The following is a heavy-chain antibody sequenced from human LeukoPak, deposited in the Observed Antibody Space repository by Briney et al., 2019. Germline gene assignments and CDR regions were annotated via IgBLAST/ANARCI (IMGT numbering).Heavy chain of an antibody. CDR3: ANARDSAGTPYFDY. Sequence: PGGSLRLSCAASGFTFSSDGMRWVREAPGKGLEWGAVISYDGSNKYYADSVKGRFTTSRDNSKNTLSLQMNSLRAEDTALYYCANARDSAGTPYFDYCGQGPLLTPSS. CDR2: ISYDGSNK. D-gene: IGHD6-13*01. CDR1: GFTFSSDG. V-gene: IGHV3-30*18. J-gene: IGHJ4*02.